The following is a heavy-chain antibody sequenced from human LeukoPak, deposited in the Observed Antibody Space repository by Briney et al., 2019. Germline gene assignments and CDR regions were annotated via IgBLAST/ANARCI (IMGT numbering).Heavy chain of an antibody. Sequence: PTGGSLRLSCGASGFTFSTYTMNGVRQAPGKGMEWVSSISSTSSTIYYADSVKGRFTISRDNAKNSLFLQMISLRDEDTAVYYCARARGFDWWGQVTLVTVSS. CDR2: ISSTSSTI. CDR1: GFTFSTYT. V-gene: IGHV3-48*02. CDR3: ARARGFDW. J-gene: IGHJ4*02.